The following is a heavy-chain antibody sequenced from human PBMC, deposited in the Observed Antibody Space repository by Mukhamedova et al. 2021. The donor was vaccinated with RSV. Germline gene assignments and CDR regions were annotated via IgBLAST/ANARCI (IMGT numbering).Heavy chain of an antibody. J-gene: IGHJ5*02. Sequence: VRQVPGKGLEWLAKVDPADSFTNYHPSFQGHITISADRSTATAFLRWSSLKPSDSAMYYCVRGVGSYIHLWAQGTLLTVPS. V-gene: IGHV5-10-1*01. CDR2: VDPADSFT. CDR3: VRGVGSYIHL. D-gene: IGHD1-26*01.